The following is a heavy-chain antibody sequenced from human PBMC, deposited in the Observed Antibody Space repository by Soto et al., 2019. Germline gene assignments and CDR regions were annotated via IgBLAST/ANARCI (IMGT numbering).Heavy chain of an antibody. D-gene: IGHD2-15*01. J-gene: IGHJ6*03. CDR1: GYTFTSYA. CDR2: MNPNSGNT. CDR3: ARGGGYCSGGSCNGYYYYMDV. Sequence: GASVKVSCKASGYTFTSYAINWVRQATGKGLEWMGWMNPNSGNTGYAQKFQGRVTMTRNTSISTAYMELSSLRSEDTAVYYCARGGGYCSGGSCNGYYYYMDVWGKGTTVTVSS. V-gene: IGHV1-8*01.